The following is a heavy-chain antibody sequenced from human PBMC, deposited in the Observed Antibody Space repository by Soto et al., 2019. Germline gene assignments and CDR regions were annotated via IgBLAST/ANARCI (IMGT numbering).Heavy chain of an antibody. D-gene: IGHD3-9*01. CDR3: ARLELTGLDN. J-gene: IGHJ4*02. CDR1: GYIFTWYW. Sequence: GESLSMCFTSSGYIFTWYWISWVRQMPGKGLEWMGRIDPSDSYTNYSPSFQGHVTISADKSISTAYLQWSSLKASDTAMYFCARLELTGLDNWGQGTPVTVSS. CDR2: IDPSDSYT. V-gene: IGHV5-10-1*01.